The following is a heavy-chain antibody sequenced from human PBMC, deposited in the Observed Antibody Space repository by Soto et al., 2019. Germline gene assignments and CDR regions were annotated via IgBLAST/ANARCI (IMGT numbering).Heavy chain of an antibody. CDR1: GFTFSSYS. J-gene: IGHJ5*02. CDR2: ISSSSSYI. Sequence: EVQLVESGGGLVKPGGSLRLSCAASGFTFSSYSMNWVRQAPGKGLEWVSSISSSSSYIYYADSVKGRFTISRDNAKNSLYLQMNSLRAEDTAVYSCARGGLGWFDPWGQGTLVTVSS. V-gene: IGHV3-21*01. CDR3: ARGGLGWFDP. D-gene: IGHD3-16*01.